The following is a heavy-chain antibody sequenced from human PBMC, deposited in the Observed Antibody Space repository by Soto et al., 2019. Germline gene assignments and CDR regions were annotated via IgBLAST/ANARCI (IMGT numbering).Heavy chain of an antibody. CDR1: GFTFSSYG. Sequence: PGGSLRLSCAASGFTFSSYGMHWVRQAPGKGLEWVAVIWYDGSNKYYADSVKGRFTISRDNSKNTLYLQMNSLRAEDTAVYYCARQATGYYFDYWGQGTLVTVSS. V-gene: IGHV3-33*01. CDR3: ARQATGYYFDY. J-gene: IGHJ4*02. CDR2: IWYDGSNK.